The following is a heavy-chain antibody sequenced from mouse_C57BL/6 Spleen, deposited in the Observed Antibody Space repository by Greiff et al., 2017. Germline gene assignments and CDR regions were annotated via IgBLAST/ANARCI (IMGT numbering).Heavy chain of an antibody. Sequence: QVQLQQSGAELARPGASVKLSCKASGYTFTSYGMSWVKQRPGQGLEWIGMIYPRSGNTYYNEKFKGKATLTADKSSSTAYMELRSLTSEDSAVYFSALRPLYAMDYWGQGTSVTVSS. CDR1: GYTFTSYG. J-gene: IGHJ4*01. CDR3: ALRPLYAMDY. V-gene: IGHV1-81*01. CDR2: IYPRSGNT.